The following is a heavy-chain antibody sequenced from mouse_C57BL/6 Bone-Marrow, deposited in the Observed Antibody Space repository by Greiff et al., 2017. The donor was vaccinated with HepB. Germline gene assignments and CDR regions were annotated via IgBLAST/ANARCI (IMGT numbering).Heavy chain of an antibody. V-gene: IGHV3-6*01. CDR1: GYSITSGYY. Sequence: EVKLVESGPGLVKPSQSLSLTCSVTGYSITSGYYWNWIRQFPGNKLEWMGYISYDGSNNYNPSLKNRISITRDTSKNQFFLKLNSVTTEDTATYYCAREQLRSLAYWGQGTLVTVSA. CDR2: ISYDGSN. J-gene: IGHJ3*01. D-gene: IGHD3-2*02. CDR3: AREQLRSLAY.